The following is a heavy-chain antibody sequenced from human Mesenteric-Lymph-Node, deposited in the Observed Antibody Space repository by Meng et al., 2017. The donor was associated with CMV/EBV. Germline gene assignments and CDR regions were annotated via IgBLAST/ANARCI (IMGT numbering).Heavy chain of an antibody. D-gene: IGHD6-19*01. CDR2: INPNSGGT. CDR3: ARVVSSGWYGLYYFDY. CDR1: GYTFTSYD. V-gene: IGHV1-2*02. Sequence: ASVKVSCKASGYTFTSYDINWVRQATGQGLEWMGWINPNSGGTNYAQKFQGRVTMTRDTSISTAYMELSRLRSDDTAVYYCARVVSSGWYGLYYFDYWGQGTLVTVSS. J-gene: IGHJ4*02.